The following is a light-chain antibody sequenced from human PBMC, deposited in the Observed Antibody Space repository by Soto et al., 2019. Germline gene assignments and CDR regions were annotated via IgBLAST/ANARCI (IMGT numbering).Light chain of an antibody. Sequence: EIVMTQSPATLSVSPGERVTLSCRASQSVKSNLAWYQQKFGQAPRLLIYGASTMATGVPARFSGSGSGTEFTLTISSLQSEDFAVYYCQHYNNWPPWTFGQGTKVEI. J-gene: IGKJ1*01. V-gene: IGKV3-15*01. CDR3: QHYNNWPPWT. CDR2: GAS. CDR1: QSVKSN.